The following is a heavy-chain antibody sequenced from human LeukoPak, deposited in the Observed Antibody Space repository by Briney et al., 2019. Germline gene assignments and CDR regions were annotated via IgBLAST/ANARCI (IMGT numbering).Heavy chain of an antibody. D-gene: IGHD5-24*01. CDR3: ARQGDGYNWAFDY. V-gene: IGHV5-51*01. Sequence: GEALKISLKGSGYSFTSYWIAWVRQMPGKGLEWMGIIYPGDSDTRYSPSFQGQVTISVDKSIITAYLQWSSLEASDTAMYYCARQGDGYNWAFDYWGQGTLVTVSS. CDR2: IYPGDSDT. J-gene: IGHJ4*02. CDR1: GYSFTSYW.